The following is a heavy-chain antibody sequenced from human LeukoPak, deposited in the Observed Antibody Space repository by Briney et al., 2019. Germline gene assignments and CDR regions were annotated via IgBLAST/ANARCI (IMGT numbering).Heavy chain of an antibody. CDR2: VYNGDT. CDR3: STAPAWDLLYYN. Sequence: GGSLRLSCAASGFRLSSDYMSWVRQAPGKGLEWVSFVYNGDTYYADSAKGQFTISSDNSKNTLYLQMDNLRAEDTAVYYCSTAPAWDLLYYNWGQGTLVTVSS. J-gene: IGHJ4*02. D-gene: IGHD1-26*01. V-gene: IGHV3-53*01. CDR1: GFRLSSDY.